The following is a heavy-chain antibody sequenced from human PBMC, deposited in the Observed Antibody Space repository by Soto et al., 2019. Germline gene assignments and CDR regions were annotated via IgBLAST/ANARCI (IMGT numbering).Heavy chain of an antibody. V-gene: IGHV3-9*01. Sequence: PGGSLRLSCAASGFTFDDYAMHWVRQAPGKGLEWVSGISWNSGSIGYADSVKGRFTISRDNAKNSLYLQMNSLRAEDTALYYCAKGYYYDSSGYDYWGQGTLVTVSS. CDR2: ISWNSGSI. CDR3: AKGYYYDSSGYDY. CDR1: GFTFDDYA. D-gene: IGHD3-22*01. J-gene: IGHJ4*02.